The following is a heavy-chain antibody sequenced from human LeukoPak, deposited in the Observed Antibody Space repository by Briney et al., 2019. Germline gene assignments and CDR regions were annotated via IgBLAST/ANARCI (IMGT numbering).Heavy chain of an antibody. J-gene: IGHJ4*02. CDR3: ARDVEARTWGLGNY. D-gene: IGHD7-27*01. CDR1: GYTFTGYY. CDR2: INPNSGGT. V-gene: IGHV1-2*04. Sequence: ASVKVSCKTSGYTFTGYYMHWVRQAPGQGLEWMGRINPNSGGTNYAQKFQGWVTVTSDTSISTAYMELNNLRSDDTAVYYCARDVEARTWGLGNYWGQGTLVTVSS.